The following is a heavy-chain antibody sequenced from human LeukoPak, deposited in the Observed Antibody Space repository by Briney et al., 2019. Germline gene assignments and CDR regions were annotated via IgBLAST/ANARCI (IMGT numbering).Heavy chain of an antibody. D-gene: IGHD6-19*01. CDR1: GGSISSYY. J-gene: IGHJ4*02. V-gene: IGHV4-59*08. Sequence: SETLSLTCTVSGGSISSYYWSWIRQPPGKGLEWIGYIYNSGSTNYNPSLKSRVTISVDTSKNQFSLKLSSVTAADTAVYYCASGAVAGPFDYWGQGTLVTVSS. CDR3: ASGAVAGPFDY. CDR2: IYNSGST.